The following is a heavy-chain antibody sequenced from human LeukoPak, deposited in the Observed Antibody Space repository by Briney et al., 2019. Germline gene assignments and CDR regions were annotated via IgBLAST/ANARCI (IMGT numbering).Heavy chain of an antibody. CDR1: GYSFSNGYS. V-gene: IGHV4-38-2*01. CDR2: IYHSGST. Sequence: KPSETLTLTCAVSGYSFSNGYSWGCIRQPPRKGLEWIGSIYHSGSTYYNPSLKSRFTISVDTSKNQLSLNLSSVSAADTAGYYCATLYCSSTSCYAFDIWGQGTMVTVSS. D-gene: IGHD2-2*01. J-gene: IGHJ3*02. CDR3: ATLYCSSTSCYAFDI.